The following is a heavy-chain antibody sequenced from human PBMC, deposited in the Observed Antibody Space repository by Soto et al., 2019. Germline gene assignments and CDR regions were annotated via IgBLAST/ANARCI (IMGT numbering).Heavy chain of an antibody. CDR3: AKDLRGSYYFEYGMDV. CDR1: GFTFSSYG. CDR2: ISYDGSNK. D-gene: IGHD1-26*01. Sequence: QVQLVESGGGVVQPGRSLRLSCAASGFTFSSYGMHWVRQAPGKGLEWVAVISYDGSNKYYADSVKGRFTISRDNSKNTLYLQMNSLRAEDTAVYYCAKDLRGSYYFEYGMDVSGQGTTVTVSS. V-gene: IGHV3-30*18. J-gene: IGHJ6*02.